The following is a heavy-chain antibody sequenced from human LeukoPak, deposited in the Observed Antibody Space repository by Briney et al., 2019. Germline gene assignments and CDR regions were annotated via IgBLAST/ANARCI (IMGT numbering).Heavy chain of an antibody. V-gene: IGHV1-69*04. D-gene: IGHD5-24*01. CDR1: GGTFSSYA. CDR2: IIPILGIA. CDR3: ASPRDGYNLFDY. Sequence: SVKVSCKASGGTFSSYAISWVRQAPGQGLEWMGRIIPILGIANYAQKFQGRVTITADKSTSTAYMELSSLRSEDTAVYYCASPRDGYNLFDYWGQGTLVTVSS. J-gene: IGHJ4*02.